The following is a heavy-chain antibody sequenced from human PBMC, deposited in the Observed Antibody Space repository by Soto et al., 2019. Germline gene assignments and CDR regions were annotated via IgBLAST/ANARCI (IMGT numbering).Heavy chain of an antibody. V-gene: IGHV4-30-4*01. CDR2: IYKSATT. Sequence: SETLSLTCSVSGDSISNLDYFWAWIRQPPGQALEYIGYIYKSATTYYNPSSESRVATSVDTSKSQLSLRLTSVTAADMAVYYCARGPAQYQLVPYRHYYYYGLDVWGQGTTVTVSS. D-gene: IGHD2-2*01. J-gene: IGHJ6*02. CDR3: ARGPAQYQLVPYRHYYYYGLDV. CDR1: GDSISNLDYF.